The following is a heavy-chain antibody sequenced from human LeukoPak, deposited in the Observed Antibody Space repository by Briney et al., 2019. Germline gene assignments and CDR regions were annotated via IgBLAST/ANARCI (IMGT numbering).Heavy chain of an antibody. J-gene: IGHJ4*02. D-gene: IGHD3-10*01. Sequence: PSETLSLTCTVSGGSISSGSYYWSWIRQPAGTGLEWIGRIYTSGSTNYNPSLKSRVTISVDTSKNQFSLKLSSVTAADTAVYYCARGPMRFKWFGEWDRRNYFDYWGQGTLVTVSS. CDR3: ARGPMRFKWFGEWDRRNYFDY. V-gene: IGHV4-61*02. CDR2: IYTSGST. CDR1: GGSISSGSYY.